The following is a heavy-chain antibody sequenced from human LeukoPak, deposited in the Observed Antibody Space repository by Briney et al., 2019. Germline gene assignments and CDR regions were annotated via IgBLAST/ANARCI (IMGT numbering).Heavy chain of an antibody. CDR1: GFIFSNYP. J-gene: IGHJ3*02. CDR2: ISYDGSNK. V-gene: IGHV3-30-3*01. Sequence: PGGSLRLSCAASGFIFSNYPMHWVRQAPGKGLEWVAVISYDGSNKYYADSVKGRFTISRDNSKNTLYLQMNSLRAEDTAVYYCARDRLTRGDAFDIWGQGTMVTVSS. D-gene: IGHD4/OR15-4a*01. CDR3: ARDRLTRGDAFDI.